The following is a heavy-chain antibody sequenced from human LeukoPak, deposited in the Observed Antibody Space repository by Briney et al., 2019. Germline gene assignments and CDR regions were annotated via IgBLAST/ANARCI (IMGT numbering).Heavy chain of an antibody. CDR3: ARRGTYYYGSGIPYYYYYMDV. V-gene: IGHV1-2*02. D-gene: IGHD3-10*01. Sequence: ASVKVSCKASGYSFSGYYIHWVRQAPGQGLEWMGWINPYSGDTKYGQKFQGRVTMTRDTSISTAYMELSRLRSDDTAVYYCARRGTYYYGSGIPYYYYYMDVWGKGTTVTVSS. J-gene: IGHJ6*03. CDR2: INPYSGDT. CDR1: GYSFSGYY.